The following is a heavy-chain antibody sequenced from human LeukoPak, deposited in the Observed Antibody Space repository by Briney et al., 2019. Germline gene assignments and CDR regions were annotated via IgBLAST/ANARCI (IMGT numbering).Heavy chain of an antibody. CDR3: AITDDGY. CDR2: ISGDGGST. V-gene: IGHV3-43*02. Sequence: PGGSLRLSCAASGFTFDDYAMHWVRQAPGKGLEWVSLISGDGGSTYYADSVKGRFTISRDNSRNSLYLQMNSLRTEDTALYYCAITDDGYRGQGTLVTVSS. D-gene: IGHD3-16*01. CDR1: GFTFDDYA. J-gene: IGHJ4*02.